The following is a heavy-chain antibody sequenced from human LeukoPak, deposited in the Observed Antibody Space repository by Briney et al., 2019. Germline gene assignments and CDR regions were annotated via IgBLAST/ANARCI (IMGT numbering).Heavy chain of an antibody. CDR1: GFTFSSYS. Sequence: GGSLRLSCAASGFTFSSYSMNWVRQAPGKWLEWVSYISSSSSTIYYADSVKGRFTISRDNAKNSLYLQMNSLRAEDTAVYYCAMHYCSSTSCYRSQYFQHWGQGTLVTVSS. CDR2: ISSSSSTI. CDR3: AMHYCSSTSCYRSQYFQH. D-gene: IGHD2-2*02. J-gene: IGHJ1*01. V-gene: IGHV3-48*01.